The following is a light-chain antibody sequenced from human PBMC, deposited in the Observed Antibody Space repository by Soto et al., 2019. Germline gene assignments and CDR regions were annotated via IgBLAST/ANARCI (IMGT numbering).Light chain of an antibody. Sequence: QSVLTQPPSASGTPGQRVTISCSASSSKIGSNTVNWYKQLPGAAPQLLIYGNNQRPSGVPDRFSGARSGTSASLAISGLLSEDEADDYCAAWYDSLNGLVVFGGGTKLTVL. J-gene: IGLJ2*01. CDR2: GNN. CDR3: AAWYDSLNGLVV. V-gene: IGLV1-44*01. CDR1: SSKIGSNT.